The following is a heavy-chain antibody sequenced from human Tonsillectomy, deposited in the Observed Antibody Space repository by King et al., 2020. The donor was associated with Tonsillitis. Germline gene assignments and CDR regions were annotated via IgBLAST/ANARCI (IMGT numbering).Heavy chain of an antibody. V-gene: IGHV3-30*04. CDR2: ISYDGSNK. CDR3: AGLVVVAATNRFDY. J-gene: IGHJ4*02. CDR1: GFTFSSYA. Sequence: VQLVESGGGVVQPGRSLRLSCAASGFTFSSYAMHWVRQAPGKGLEWVAGISYDGSNKYYADSVKGRFTISRDNSKNTLYLQMNSLRAEDTAVYYCAGLVVVAATNRFDYWGQGTLVTVSS. D-gene: IGHD2-15*01.